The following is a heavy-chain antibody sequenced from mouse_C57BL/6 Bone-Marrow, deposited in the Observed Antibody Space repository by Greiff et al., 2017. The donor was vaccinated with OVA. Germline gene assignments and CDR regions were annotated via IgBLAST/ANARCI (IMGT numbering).Heavy chain of an antibody. D-gene: IGHD2-3*01. J-gene: IGHJ2*01. V-gene: IGHV3-6*01. CDR1: GYSITSGYY. Sequence: EVKLQESGPGLVKPSQSLSLTCSVTGYSITSGYYWNWIRQFPGNKLEWMGYISYDGSNNYNPSLKNRISITRDTSKNQFFLKLNSVTTEDTATYDCARDPDDGYYLDDWGQGTTLTVSS. CDR3: ARDPDDGYYLDD. CDR2: ISYDGSN.